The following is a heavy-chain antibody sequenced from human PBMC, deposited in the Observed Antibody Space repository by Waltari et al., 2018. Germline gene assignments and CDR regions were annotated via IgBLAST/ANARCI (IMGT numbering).Heavy chain of an antibody. V-gene: IGHV4-38-2*01. CDR2: IYHSGST. J-gene: IGHJ4*02. CDR1: GYSISSGYY. Sequence: QVQLQESGPGLVKPSETLSLTCAVSGYSISSGYYWGWLRQPPGKGLEWIGSIYHSGSTYYNPSLKSRVTISVDTSKNQFSLKLSSVTAADTAVYYCASSPQDIVVVPAAMRFDYWGQGTLVTVSS. D-gene: IGHD2-2*01. CDR3: ASSPQDIVVVPAAMRFDY.